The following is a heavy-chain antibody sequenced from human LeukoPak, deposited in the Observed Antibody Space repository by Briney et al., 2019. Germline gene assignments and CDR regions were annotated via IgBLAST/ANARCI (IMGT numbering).Heavy chain of an antibody. CDR3: ARDRQWLENDY. D-gene: IGHD6-19*01. V-gene: IGHV4-4*07. CDR2: VYSSGST. CDR1: GDSISGYY. J-gene: IGHJ4*02. Sequence: SSETLSLTCTVSGDSISGYYWSWIRQPAGKGLEWIGRVYSSGSTNYNPSLKSRVTMSVDTSKNQFSLTLNSVTAADTAVYYCARDRQWLENDYWGQGTLVTVSS.